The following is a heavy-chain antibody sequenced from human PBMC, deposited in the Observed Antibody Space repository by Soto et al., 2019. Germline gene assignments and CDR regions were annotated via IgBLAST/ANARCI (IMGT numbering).Heavy chain of an antibody. J-gene: IGHJ4*02. Sequence: VGSLRLSCEASGFTFSTASMNWVRQVPGKGLEWVASNSSGSSEIWYADSVKGRFIISRDNAQNSLFLQMNTLRPEHSAIYCCARVAYWGPGTQVTVSS. CDR2: NSSGSSEI. V-gene: IGHV3-21*01. CDR1: GFTFSTAS. CDR3: ARVAY.